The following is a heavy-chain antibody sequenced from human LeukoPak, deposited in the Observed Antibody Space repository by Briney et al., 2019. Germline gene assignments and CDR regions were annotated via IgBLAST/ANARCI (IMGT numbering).Heavy chain of an antibody. CDR3: TRDPPHGVYDSSDTPLDY. J-gene: IGHJ4*02. CDR1: GFRSSWLW. CDR2: IKEDGSDT. Sequence: GGSLRLACAAYGFRSSWLWMRTGRQAPGRVLERVANIKEDGSDTYYVDSVKGRFTISRDNAKNSVYLQMSSLRDEDTAVYYCTRDPPHGVYDSSDTPLDYWGQGTLVTVSS. V-gene: IGHV3-7*01. D-gene: IGHD3-22*01.